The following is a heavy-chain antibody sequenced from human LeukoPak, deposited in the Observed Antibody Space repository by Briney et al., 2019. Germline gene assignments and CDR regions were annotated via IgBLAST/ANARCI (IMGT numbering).Heavy chain of an antibody. CDR2: INPNSGGT. V-gene: IGHV1-2*02. CDR3: ARDSSGYYSRWDY. J-gene: IGHJ4*02. Sequence: GASVKVSCKASGYTFTGYYMHWVRQAPGQGLEWMGWINPNSGGTNYAQKFQGRVTMTRDTSISTAYMELSRLRSDDTAVCYCARDSSGYYSRWDYWGQGTLVTVSS. CDR1: GYTFTGYY. D-gene: IGHD3-22*01.